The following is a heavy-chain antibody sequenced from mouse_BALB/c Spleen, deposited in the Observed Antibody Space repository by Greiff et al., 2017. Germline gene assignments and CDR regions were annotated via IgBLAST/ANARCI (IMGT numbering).Heavy chain of an antibody. J-gene: IGHJ4*01. V-gene: IGHV14-1*02. CDR2: IDPENGNT. Sequence: EVQLQQSGAELVRPGASVKLSCKASGYNFTDYYMHWVKQRPEQGLEWIGWIDPENGNTIYDPKFQGKAKITADISSNTAYLQLSSLTSEDTAVYYCARAPEREYYAMDYWGQGTSVTVSA. CDR1: GYNFTDYY. CDR3: ARAPEREYYAMDY.